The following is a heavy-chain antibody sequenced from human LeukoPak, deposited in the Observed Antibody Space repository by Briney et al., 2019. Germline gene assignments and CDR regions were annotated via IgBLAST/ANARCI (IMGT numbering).Heavy chain of an antibody. Sequence: SVKVSCKASGGTFSSYAISWVRQAPGQGLEWMGGIIPIFGTANYAQKFQGRVTITADESTSTAYMELSSLRSEDTAVYYSARGPIVVVPAAIYYYYYMDVWGKGTTVTVSS. CDR1: GGTFSSYA. J-gene: IGHJ6*03. V-gene: IGHV1-69*13. D-gene: IGHD2-2*01. CDR3: ARGPIVVVPAAIYYYYYMDV. CDR2: IIPIFGTA.